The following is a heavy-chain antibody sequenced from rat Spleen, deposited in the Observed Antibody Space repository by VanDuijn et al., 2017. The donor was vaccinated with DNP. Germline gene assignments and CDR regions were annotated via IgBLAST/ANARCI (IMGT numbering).Heavy chain of an antibody. D-gene: IGHD1-1*01. CDR2: ISSSGGGS. Sequence: EVQLVESGGGLVQPGRSLKLSCAASGFTFSDYYMAWVRQAPTRGLEWVAGISSSGGGSYYRDSVKGRLTISRDNAKSILYLQMDSLRSEDTATFYCARGVYYYSATYWYFDFWGPGTMVTVSS. CDR3: ARGVYYYSATYWYFDF. V-gene: IGHV5-25*01. CDR1: GFTFSDYY. J-gene: IGHJ1*01.